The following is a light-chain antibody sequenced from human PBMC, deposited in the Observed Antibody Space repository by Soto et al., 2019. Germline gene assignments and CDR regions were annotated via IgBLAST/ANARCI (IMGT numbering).Light chain of an antibody. J-gene: IGKJ1*01. V-gene: IGKV1-5*01. Sequence: DIQMTQSPPTLTASAGDRVTVTCRASQDISRWLAWYQQKPGKAPELLIYDASSLESGVPSRFSGSGSGTEFTLTIASRKPDDIATYDCQQYNSYPWTFGPGTKVHI. CDR3: QQYNSYPWT. CDR2: DAS. CDR1: QDISRW.